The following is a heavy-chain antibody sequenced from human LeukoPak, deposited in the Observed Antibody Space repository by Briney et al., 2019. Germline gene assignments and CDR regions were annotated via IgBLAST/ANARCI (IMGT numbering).Heavy chain of an antibody. D-gene: IGHD3-10*01. J-gene: IGHJ4*02. CDR3: ASAGLTYGSGSYFVY. Sequence: GGSLRLSCAASGFTFDDYGMSWVRQAPGKGLEWVSGINWNGGSTGYADSVKGRFTISRDNAKNSLYLQMNSLRAEDTALYYCASAGLTYGSGSYFVYWGQGTLVTVSS. CDR2: INWNGGST. V-gene: IGHV3-20*04. CDR1: GFTFDDYG.